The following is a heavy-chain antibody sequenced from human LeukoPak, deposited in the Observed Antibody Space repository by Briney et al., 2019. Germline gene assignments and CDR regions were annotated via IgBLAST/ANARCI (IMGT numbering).Heavy chain of an antibody. Sequence: PSEALSLTCAVYGGSFSGYYWSWIRQPPGKGLEWIGEINHSGSTNYNPSLKSRVTISVDTSKNQFSLKLSSVTAADTAVYYCARRLGGAEYFQHWGQGTLVTVSS. D-gene: IGHD3-16*01. J-gene: IGHJ1*01. V-gene: IGHV4-34*01. CDR3: ARRLGGAEYFQH. CDR1: GGSFSGYY. CDR2: INHSGST.